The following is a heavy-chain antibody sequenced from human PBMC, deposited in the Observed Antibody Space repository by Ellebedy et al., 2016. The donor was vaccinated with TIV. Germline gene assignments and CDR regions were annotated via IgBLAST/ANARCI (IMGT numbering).Heavy chain of an antibody. J-gene: IGHJ4*02. Sequence: GESLKISXAASGFTFSDYYMTWIRQAPGKGLEYISYITNSGTYMNYADSVRGRFSISRDNAKNSLYLQMNSLRAEDTAVYYCARLNWGPTRDYWGQGTLVTLSS. CDR2: ITNSGTYM. CDR3: ARLNWGPTRDY. V-gene: IGHV3-11*04. CDR1: GFTFSDYY. D-gene: IGHD3-16*01.